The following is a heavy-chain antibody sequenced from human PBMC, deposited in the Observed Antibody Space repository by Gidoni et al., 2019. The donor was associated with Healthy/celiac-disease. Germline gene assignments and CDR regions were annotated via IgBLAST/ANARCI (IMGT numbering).Heavy chain of an antibody. J-gene: IGHJ4*02. CDR2: IYPGDSDT. Sequence: EVQLVQSGAEVKKPGESLKISCKGSGYSFTSYWIGWVRQMPGKGLAWMGIIYPGDSDTRYSPSVQGQVTISADKAISTAYLQWSSLKASDTAMYYCARRRTVNYSHFDYWGQGTLVTVSS. CDR3: ARRRTVNYSHFDY. V-gene: IGHV5-51*03. CDR1: GYSFTSYW. D-gene: IGHD4-17*01.